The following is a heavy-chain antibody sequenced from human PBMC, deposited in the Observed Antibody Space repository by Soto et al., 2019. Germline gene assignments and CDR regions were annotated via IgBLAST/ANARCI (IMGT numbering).Heavy chain of an antibody. D-gene: IGHD2-21*01. CDR1: GSSLSDNY. Sequence: TEALSLTCAVYGSSLSDNYCNWLRQPPGKGLEWILEINNSGNTNYNPSLRSRVTISIETYKNQLSLNLRSVSAADTAVYYCARGRGEFDXWGYATPVTISX. CDR3: ARGRGEFDX. V-gene: IGHV4-34*01. CDR2: INNSGNT. J-gene: IGHJ5*01.